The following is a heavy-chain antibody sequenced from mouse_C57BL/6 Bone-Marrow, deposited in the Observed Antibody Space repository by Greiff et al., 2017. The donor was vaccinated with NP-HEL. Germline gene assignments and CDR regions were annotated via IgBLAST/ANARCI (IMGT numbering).Heavy chain of an antibody. D-gene: IGHD1-1*01. CDR2: ISYDGSN. J-gene: IGHJ1*03. CDR1: GYSITSGYY. Sequence: EVKLVESGPGLVKPSQSLSLTCSVTGYSITSGYYWNWIRQFPGNKLEWMGYISYDGSNNYNPSLKNRISITRDTSKNQFFLKLNSVTTEDTATYYCARDRYYGSSSYWYFDVWGTGTTVTVSS. V-gene: IGHV3-6*01. CDR3: ARDRYYGSSSYWYFDV.